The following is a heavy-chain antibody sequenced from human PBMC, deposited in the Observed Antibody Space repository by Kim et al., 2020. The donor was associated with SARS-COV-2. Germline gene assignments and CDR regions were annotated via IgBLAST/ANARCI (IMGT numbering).Heavy chain of an antibody. CDR3: ARGGSLLWFGLDP. J-gene: IGHJ5*02. CDR2: INAGNGNT. Sequence: ASVKVSCKASGYTFTSYAMHWVRQAPGQRLEWMGWINAGNGNTKYSQKFQGRVTITRDTSASTAYMELSSLRSEDTAVYYCARGGSLLWFGLDPWGQGTLVTVSS. CDR1: GYTFTSYA. V-gene: IGHV1-3*01. D-gene: IGHD3-10*01.